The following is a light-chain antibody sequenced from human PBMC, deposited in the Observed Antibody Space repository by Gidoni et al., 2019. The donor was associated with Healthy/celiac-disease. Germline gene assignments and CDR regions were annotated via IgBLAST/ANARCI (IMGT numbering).Light chain of an antibody. Sequence: NFMLTQPHSVSESPGKTVTISCTRSSGSIASNYVQWYQQRPGSAPTTVIYEDNQRTSGVPDRFSGSIDSSSNSASLTISGLKTEDEADYYCQSYDSSNHVVFGGGTKLTV. CDR2: EDN. CDR1: SGSIASNY. V-gene: IGLV6-57*03. CDR3: QSYDSSNHVV. J-gene: IGLJ2*01.